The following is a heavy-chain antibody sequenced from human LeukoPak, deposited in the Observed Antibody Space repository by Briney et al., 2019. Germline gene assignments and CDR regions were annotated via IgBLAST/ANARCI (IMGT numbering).Heavy chain of an antibody. CDR2: IIPILGIA. Sequence: SVKVSCKASGGTFSSYAISWVRQAPGQGLEWMGRIIPILGIANYAQKFQGRVTITADKSTSTAYMELSSLRSEDTAVYYCARVHNYDYYYYYYMDVWGKGTTVTVSS. J-gene: IGHJ6*03. V-gene: IGHV1-69*04. CDR1: GGTFSSYA. D-gene: IGHD4-11*01. CDR3: ARVHNYDYYYYYYMDV.